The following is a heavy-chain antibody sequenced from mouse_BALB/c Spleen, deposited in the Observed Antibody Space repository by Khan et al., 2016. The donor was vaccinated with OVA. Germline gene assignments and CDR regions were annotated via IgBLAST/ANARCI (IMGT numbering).Heavy chain of an antibody. J-gene: IGHJ4*01. V-gene: IGHV9-3-1*01. CDR2: INTYTDEP. Sequence: QIQLVQSGPELKKPGESVKISCKASGYTFKNYGMNWVKQSPGQALKWMGWINTYTDEPTYTEDFKGRFAFSLDTSANTAYLQINNLKYEDTATAFCARSPFFSDTLAYWGQGTSVSVSA. CDR3: ARSPFFSDTLAY. CDR1: GYTFKNYG.